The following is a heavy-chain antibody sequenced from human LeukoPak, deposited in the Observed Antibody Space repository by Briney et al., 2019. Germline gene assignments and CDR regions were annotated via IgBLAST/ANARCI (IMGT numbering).Heavy chain of an antibody. CDR3: ARVSGYCSGGSCSDPNFDY. CDR1: GGSISSYY. D-gene: IGHD2-15*01. Sequence: SETLSLTCTVSGGSISSYYWSWIRQPPGKGLEWIGYIYYSGSTNYNPSLKSRVTISVDTSNNQFSLKLSSVTAADTAVYYCARVSGYCSGGSCSDPNFDYWGQGTLVTVSS. J-gene: IGHJ4*02. V-gene: IGHV4-59*01. CDR2: IYYSGST.